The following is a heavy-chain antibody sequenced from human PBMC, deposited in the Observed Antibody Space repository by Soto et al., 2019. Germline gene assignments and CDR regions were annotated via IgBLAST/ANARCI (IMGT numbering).Heavy chain of an antibody. D-gene: IGHD6-13*01. CDR1: EFSFEDYA. CDR3: AKASVWYPYFDS. V-gene: IGHV3-23*01. J-gene: IGHJ4*02. Sequence: GGSLRLSCAASEFSFEDYAMSWVRQAPGKGLEWVSSITYTGVSTYYVDSVKGRFTISRDNSKDTLYLQMNSLRAEDTAIYYCAKASVWYPYFDSWGQGTLVTVS. CDR2: ITYTGVST.